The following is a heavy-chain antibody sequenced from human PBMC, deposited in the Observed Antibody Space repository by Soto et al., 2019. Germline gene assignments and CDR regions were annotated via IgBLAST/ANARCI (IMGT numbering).Heavy chain of an antibody. CDR3: ARGGYDYVWGSYRYKGYFDY. CDR1: GGSFSGYY. Sequence: QVQLQQWGAGLLKPSETLSLTCAVYGGSFSGYYWSWIRQPPGKGLEWIGEINHSGSTNYNPSLKSRVTISVDTSKNQFSLKLSSVTAADTAVYYCARGGYDYVWGSYRYKGYFDYWGQGTLVTVSS. D-gene: IGHD3-16*02. CDR2: INHSGST. V-gene: IGHV4-34*01. J-gene: IGHJ4*02.